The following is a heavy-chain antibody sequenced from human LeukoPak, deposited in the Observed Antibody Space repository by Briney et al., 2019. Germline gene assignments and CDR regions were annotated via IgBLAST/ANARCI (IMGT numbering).Heavy chain of an antibody. J-gene: IGHJ4*02. D-gene: IGHD3-22*01. CDR3: AKASAMIVTSYFDY. V-gene: IGHV3-23*01. Sequence: GGSLRLSCAASGFTFSSYAMNWVRQAPGKGLEWVSAISGSGGSTYYANSVKGRFTISRDNSKNTLYLQMNSLRAEDTAVYYCAKASAMIVTSYFDYWGQGTLVTVSS. CDR1: GFTFSSYA. CDR2: ISGSGGST.